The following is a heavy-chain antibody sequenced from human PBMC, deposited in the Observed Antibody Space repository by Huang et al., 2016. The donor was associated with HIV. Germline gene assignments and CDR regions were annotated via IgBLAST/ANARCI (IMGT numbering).Heavy chain of an antibody. V-gene: IGHV4-61*09. CDR1: GASISSGSYY. D-gene: IGHD2-15*01. CDR2: IYTSGST. Sequence: QVQLQESGPGLVKPSQTLSLTCTVSGASISSGSYYWTWIRQPAGKGLEWIGHIYTSGSTNYNPSLKSRVTISIDTSKNHFSLRLNSVTAADTAVYYCVTWPPGSQMRAFDIWGPGTMITVSS. J-gene: IGHJ3*02. CDR3: VTWPPGSQMRAFDI.